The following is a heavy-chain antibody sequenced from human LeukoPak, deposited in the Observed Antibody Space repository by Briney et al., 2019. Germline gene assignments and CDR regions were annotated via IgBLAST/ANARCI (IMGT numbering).Heavy chain of an antibody. Sequence: SETLSLTCTVSGDSITNSNYFWGWIRQPPGQGLERIVEVFYNGNTHYNPSLKSRVIISTDTSKNQFSLTLTAVTASDTAIYYCARRSPLVVVTAAHYYDYWGQGTLVTVSS. CDR3: ARRSPLVVVTAAHYYDY. V-gene: IGHV4-39*01. CDR2: VFYNGNT. CDR1: GDSITNSNYF. D-gene: IGHD2-21*02. J-gene: IGHJ4*02.